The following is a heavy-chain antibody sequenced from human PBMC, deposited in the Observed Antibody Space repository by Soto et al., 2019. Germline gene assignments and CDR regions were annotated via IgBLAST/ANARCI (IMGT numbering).Heavy chain of an antibody. CDR1: GGSISSGYW. V-gene: IGHV4-4*02. Sequence: PSETLSLTCAVSGGSISSGYWWSWVRQPPGKGLEWIGEIYHSGSTNYNPSLKSRVTISLDKSKNQFSLNLSPVTAADAAVYYCAKGVYGSGSPNWFDPWGQGTLVTVSS. D-gene: IGHD3-10*01. CDR3: AKGVYGSGSPNWFDP. CDR2: IYHSGST. J-gene: IGHJ5*02.